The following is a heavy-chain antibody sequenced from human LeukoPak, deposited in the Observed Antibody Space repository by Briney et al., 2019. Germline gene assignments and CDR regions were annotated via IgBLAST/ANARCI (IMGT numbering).Heavy chain of an antibody. CDR3: AKLNGDTMIVVVDSFDY. CDR2: INHNGTEK. D-gene: IGHD3-22*01. Sequence: PGGSLRLSCVGSGFSLSDYWMSWVRQVPGERLEWVANINHNGTEKYYVESVTGRFTISRDNSKNTLYLQMNSLRAEDTAVYYCAKLNGDTMIVVVDSFDYWGQGTLVTVSS. V-gene: IGHV3-7*03. CDR1: GFSLSDYW. J-gene: IGHJ4*02.